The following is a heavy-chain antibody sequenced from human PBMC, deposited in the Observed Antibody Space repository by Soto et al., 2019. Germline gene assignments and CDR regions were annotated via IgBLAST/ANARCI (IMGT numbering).Heavy chain of an antibody. J-gene: IGHJ5*02. Sequence: GGSLRLSCAASGFTFSSHVMTWVRQPPGKGLEWVSTINNNGGGSYSDSVKGRFTISRDNYGSTLYLQMNSLRAEDTAIYYCARAITPDPWGQGTLVTVSS. CDR3: ARAITPDP. CDR2: INNNGGGS. V-gene: IGHV3-23*01. D-gene: IGHD1-20*01. CDR1: GFTFSSHV.